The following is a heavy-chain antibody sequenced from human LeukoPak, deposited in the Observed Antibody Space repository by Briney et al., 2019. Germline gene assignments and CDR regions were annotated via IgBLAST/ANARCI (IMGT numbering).Heavy chain of an antibody. J-gene: IGHJ6*03. CDR3: AKFGSRLRSYYYYMDV. V-gene: IGHV3-30*18. D-gene: IGHD3-10*01. CDR2: ISYDGSNK. CDR1: GFTFSRYG. Sequence: PGRSLRLSCAASGFTFSRYGMHWVRQAPGKGLEWVAVISYDGSNKYYADSVKGRFTISRDNSKNTLYLQMNSLRAEDTAVYYCAKFGSRLRSYYYYMDVWGKGTTVTISS.